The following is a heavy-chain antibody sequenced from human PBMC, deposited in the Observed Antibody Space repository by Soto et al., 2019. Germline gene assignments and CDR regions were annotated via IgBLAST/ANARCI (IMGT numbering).Heavy chain of an antibody. CDR2: IIPILGIA. V-gene: IGHV1-69*08. CDR3: ARDREARYGSGSYYY. Sequence: QVQLVQSGAEVKKPGSSVKVSCKASGGTFSSYTISWVRQAPGQGLEWMGRIIPILGIANYAQKFQGRVTITADKSTSTAYMELSSLRSEDTAVYYCARDREARYGSGSYYYWGQGTLVTVSS. J-gene: IGHJ4*02. CDR1: GGTFSSYT. D-gene: IGHD3-10*01.